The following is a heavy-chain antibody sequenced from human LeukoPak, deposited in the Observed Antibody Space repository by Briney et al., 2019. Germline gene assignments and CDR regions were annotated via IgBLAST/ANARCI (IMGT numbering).Heavy chain of an antibody. Sequence: QPGGSLRLPCAASGFTFSSYGMHWVRQAPGKRLEWVAFIRYDGSNKYYADSVKGRFTISRDNSKNTLYLQMNSLRAEDTAVYYCAKDPRVVVPAAISYYFDFWGQGTLVTVSS. D-gene: IGHD2-2*02. CDR1: GFTFSSYG. V-gene: IGHV3-30*02. CDR2: IRYDGSNK. CDR3: AKDPRVVVPAAISYYFDF. J-gene: IGHJ4*02.